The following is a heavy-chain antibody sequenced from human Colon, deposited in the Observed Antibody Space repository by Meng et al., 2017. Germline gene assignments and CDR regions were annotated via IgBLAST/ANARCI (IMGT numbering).Heavy chain of an antibody. J-gene: IGHJ4*02. Sequence: GPGMGEPWLTLEDVCSSSGDDVASDIVVWNWIRQSPSRGLEWLGRTYYRSGWFFDYADSVQSRIHIRPDASRNQFSLHLTSVTPEDTAVYYCARGFPRLLWFFDYWSPGTLVTVSS. V-gene: IGHV6-1*01. CDR3: ARGFPRLLWFFDY. CDR1: GDDVASDIVV. CDR2: TYYRSGWFF. D-gene: IGHD3-10*01.